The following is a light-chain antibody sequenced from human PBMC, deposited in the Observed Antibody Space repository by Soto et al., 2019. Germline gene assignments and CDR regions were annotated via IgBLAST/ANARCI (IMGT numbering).Light chain of an antibody. J-gene: IGKJ2*01. Sequence: MQSPGTLSLSPGERATLSCRASQSISSWLAWYQQKPGKAPKLLIYDASSLESGVPSRFSGSGSGTEFTLTISSLQPDDFATYYCQQYNSYYTFGQGTKLEIK. CDR1: QSISSW. CDR2: DAS. CDR3: QQYNSYYT. V-gene: IGKV1-5*01.